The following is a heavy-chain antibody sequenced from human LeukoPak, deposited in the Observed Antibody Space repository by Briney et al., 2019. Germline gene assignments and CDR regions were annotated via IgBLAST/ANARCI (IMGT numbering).Heavy chain of an antibody. Sequence: ASVKVSCKASGYTFTSYGISWLRQAPGQGLEWMGWISAYNGNTNYAQKLQGRVTMTTDTSTSTAYMELRSLRSDDPAVYYCARGTYYDILAGYYNSWYFDLWGRGTLVTVSS. CDR2: ISAYNGNT. D-gene: IGHD3-9*01. V-gene: IGHV1-18*01. CDR3: ARGTYYDILAGYYNSWYFDL. J-gene: IGHJ2*01. CDR1: GYTFTSYG.